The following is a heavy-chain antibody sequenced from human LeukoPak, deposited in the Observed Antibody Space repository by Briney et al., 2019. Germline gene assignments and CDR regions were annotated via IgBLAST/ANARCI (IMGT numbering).Heavy chain of an antibody. CDR3: AKDSTPYWFGNFYFDY. D-gene: IGHD3-16*01. V-gene: IGHV3-23*01. Sequence: GGSLRLSCAASGFTFSSYAMSWVRQAPGKGLEWVSAIRDSGGSTYCADSVKGRFTISRDNSKNTLYLQMNSLRAEDTAVYYCAKDSTPYWFGNFYFDYWGQGTLVTVSS. CDR1: GFTFSSYA. CDR2: IRDSGGST. J-gene: IGHJ4*02.